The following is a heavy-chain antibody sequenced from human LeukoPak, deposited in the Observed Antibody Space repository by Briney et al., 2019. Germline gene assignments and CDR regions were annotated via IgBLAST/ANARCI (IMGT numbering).Heavy chain of an antibody. CDR2: ISGSGGST. CDR3: AKGPDCTSGVCYTFFDY. D-gene: IGHD2-8*01. V-gene: IGHV3-23*01. Sequence: GGSLRLSCAASGFTFSNYAMSWVRQAPGKGLEWVSAISGSGGSTYYADSVKGRFTISRDNSKTTLFLHMNGLRAEDTAVYYCAKGPDCTSGVCYTFFDYWGQGTLVTVSS. J-gene: IGHJ4*02. CDR1: GFTFSNYA.